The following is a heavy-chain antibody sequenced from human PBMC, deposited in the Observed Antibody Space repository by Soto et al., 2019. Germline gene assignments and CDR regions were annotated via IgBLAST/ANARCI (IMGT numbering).Heavy chain of an antibody. CDR3: ARESPDYFFDY. CDR2: ISYEASNK. Sequence: LRLSCTASGFTFSSYAMHWVRQAPGKGLEWVAFISYEASNKHYADSVKGRFTISRDNSKNTLYLQMDSLRAEDTAVYYCARESPDYFFDYWGQGTLVTVSP. V-gene: IGHV3-30-3*01. CDR1: GFTFSSYA. J-gene: IGHJ4*02.